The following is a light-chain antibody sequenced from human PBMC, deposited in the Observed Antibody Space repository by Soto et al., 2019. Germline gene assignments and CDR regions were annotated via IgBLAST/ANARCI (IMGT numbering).Light chain of an antibody. CDR1: SSNIGSNY. Sequence: QAVVTQPPSASGTPGQRVTISCSGSSSNIGSNYVYWYQQLPGTAPKLLIYRNNQRPSGVPGRFSGSKSGTSASLAISGLRSEDGAEYYCAAWDDSLSGYYVFGTGTKLTVL. J-gene: IGLJ1*01. V-gene: IGLV1-47*01. CDR2: RNN. CDR3: AAWDDSLSGYYV.